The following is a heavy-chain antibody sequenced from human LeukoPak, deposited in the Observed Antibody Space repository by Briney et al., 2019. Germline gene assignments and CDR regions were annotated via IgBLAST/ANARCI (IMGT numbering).Heavy chain of an antibody. D-gene: IGHD6-13*01. V-gene: IGHV5-51*01. CDR3: ARHLFSSTWLSIDY. CDR1: GYSFTSHW. CDR2: IYPGNSDT. J-gene: IGHJ4*02. Sequence: GESLRISCKGSGYSFTSHWIGWVRQMPGKGLEWTGIIYPGNSDTRYSPSFQGQVTISADKSISTAYLQWSSLKASDTAMYYCARHLFSSTWLSIDYWGQGTLVTVSS.